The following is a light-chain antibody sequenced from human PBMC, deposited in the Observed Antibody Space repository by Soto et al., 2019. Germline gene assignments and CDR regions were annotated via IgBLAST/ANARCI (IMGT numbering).Light chain of an antibody. V-gene: IGKV1-39*01. CDR1: QSIGKY. J-gene: IGKJ1*01. Sequence: DIQMTQSRASLSASVGDRVTITCRASQSIGKYLNWYQQKPGKAPRLLINAASSLQSGVPSRFSGSGSGSGFTLTISNMQPEDFATYYCQHSYSSLAWTFGPGTTVDIK. CDR2: AAS. CDR3: QHSYSSLAWT.